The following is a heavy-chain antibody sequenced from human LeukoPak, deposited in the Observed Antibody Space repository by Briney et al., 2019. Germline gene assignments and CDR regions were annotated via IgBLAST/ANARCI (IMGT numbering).Heavy chain of an antibody. Sequence: ASVKVSCKASGYTFTSYYMHWVRQAPGQGLEWMGIINPSGGSTSYAQKFQGRVTMTRDTSTSSVYMELSSLRSEDTAVYYCARALRLRYSDWSPGDYWGQGTLVTVSS. D-gene: IGHD3-9*01. CDR1: GYTFTSYY. J-gene: IGHJ4*02. CDR2: INPSGGST. V-gene: IGHV1-46*01. CDR3: ARALRLRYSDWSPGDY.